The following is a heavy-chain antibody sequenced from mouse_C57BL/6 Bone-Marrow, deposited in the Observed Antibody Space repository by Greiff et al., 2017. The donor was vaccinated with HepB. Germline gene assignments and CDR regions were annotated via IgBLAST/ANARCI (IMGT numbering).Heavy chain of an antibody. CDR3: ARELPQAWFAY. CDR2: ISYDGSN. J-gene: IGHJ3*01. V-gene: IGHV3-6*01. Sequence: VQLQQSGPGLVKPSQSLSLTCSVTGYSITSGYYWNWIRQFPGNKLEWMGYISYDGSNNYNPSLKNRISITRDTSKNQFFLKLNSVTTEDTATYYCARELPQAWFAYWGQGTLVTVSA. CDR1: GYSITSGYY. D-gene: IGHD3-1*01.